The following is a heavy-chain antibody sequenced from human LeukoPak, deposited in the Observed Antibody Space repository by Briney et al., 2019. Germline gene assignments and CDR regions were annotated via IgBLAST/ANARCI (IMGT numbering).Heavy chain of an antibody. CDR2: ISGSGGST. CDR1: GGSISSYY. CDR3: AKGAMHYYDSSGYNYFDY. Sequence: ETLSLTCTVSGGSISSYYWSWIRQAPGKGLEWVSAISGSGGSTYYADSVKGRFTISRDNSKNTLCLQMNSLRAEDTAVYYCAKGAMHYYDSSGYNYFDYWGQGTLVTVSS. J-gene: IGHJ4*02. D-gene: IGHD3-22*01. V-gene: IGHV3-23*01.